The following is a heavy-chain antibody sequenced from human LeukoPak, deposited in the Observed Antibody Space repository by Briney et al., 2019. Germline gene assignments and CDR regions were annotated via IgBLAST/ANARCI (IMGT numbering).Heavy chain of an antibody. J-gene: IGHJ4*02. D-gene: IGHD1-26*01. Sequence: SETLSLTCTVSGGSISSSSYYWGWIRQPPGKGLEWIGSIYYSGSTYYNPSLKSRVTISSDTSNNQVSLRLSSVTAADTAVYYCAKGGTYGGGADYWGQGTLVTVSS. CDR1: GGSISSSSYY. V-gene: IGHV4-39*07. CDR3: AKGGTYGGGADY. CDR2: IYYSGST.